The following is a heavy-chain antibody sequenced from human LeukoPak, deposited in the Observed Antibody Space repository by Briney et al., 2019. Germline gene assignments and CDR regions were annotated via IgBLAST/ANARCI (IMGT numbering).Heavy chain of an antibody. J-gene: IGHJ6*02. V-gene: IGHV1-69*06. Sequence: SVKVSCKASGGTFSSYAISWVRQAPGQGLEWMGGIIPIFGTANYAQKFQGRVTITADKSTSTAYMELSSLRSEDTAVYYCATPRQLWPHYGMDVWGQGTTVTVSS. CDR1: GGTFSSYA. CDR3: ATPRQLWPHYGMDV. D-gene: IGHD5-18*01. CDR2: IIPIFGTA.